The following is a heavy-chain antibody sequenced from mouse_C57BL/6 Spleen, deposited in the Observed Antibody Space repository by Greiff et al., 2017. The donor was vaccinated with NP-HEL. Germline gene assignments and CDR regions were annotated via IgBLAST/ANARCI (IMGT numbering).Heavy chain of an antibody. CDR2: IRNKANGYTT. J-gene: IGHJ2*01. CDR1: GFTFTDYY. CDR3: ARFRGVTTSFDY. D-gene: IGHD2-2*01. Sequence: EVQLMESGGGLVQPGGSLSLSCAASGFTFTDYYMSWVRQPPGKALEWLGFIRNKANGYTTEYSASVKGRFTISRDNSQSILYLQMNALRAEDSATYYCARFRGVTTSFDYWGQGTTLTVSS. V-gene: IGHV7-3*01.